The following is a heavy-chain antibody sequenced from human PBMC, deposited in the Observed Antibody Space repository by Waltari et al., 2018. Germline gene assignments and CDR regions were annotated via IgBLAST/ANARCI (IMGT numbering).Heavy chain of an antibody. V-gene: IGHV4-61*02. CDR2: IYTSGST. Sequence: QVQLQESGPGLVKPSKTLSLTFPVTGGSIRTSSYYWSWIRQPAGKGLEWIGRIYTSGSTNYNPSLKSRVTISVDTSKNQFSLKLSSVTAADTAVYYCASSQAAAAADYWGQGTLVTVSS. D-gene: IGHD6-13*01. J-gene: IGHJ4*02. CDR3: ASSQAAAAADY. CDR1: GGSIRTSSYY.